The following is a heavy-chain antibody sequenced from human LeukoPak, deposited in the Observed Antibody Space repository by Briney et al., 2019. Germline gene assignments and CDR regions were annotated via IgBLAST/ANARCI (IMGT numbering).Heavy chain of an antibody. CDR2: ISGSGGST. CDR1: GFTFSSYG. J-gene: IGHJ6*03. V-gene: IGHV3-23*01. CDR3: ASSLVAGYYYYNYYYMDV. D-gene: IGHD5-18*01. Sequence: GGSLRLSCAASGFTFSSYGMSWVRQAPGKGLEWVSAISGSGGSTYYADSVEGRFTISRDNAKNSLYLQMNSLRAEDTAVYYCASSLVAGYYYYNYYYMDVWGKGTTVTVSS.